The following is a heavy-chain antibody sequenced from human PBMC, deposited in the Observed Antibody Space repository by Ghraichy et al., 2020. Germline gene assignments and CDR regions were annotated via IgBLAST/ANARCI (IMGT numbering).Heavy chain of an antibody. Sequence: GGSLRLSCAASGFTFSSYWMHWVRQAPGKGLVWVSRINSDGSSTNYADSVKGRFTISRDNAKNTLYLQMNSLRAEDTAVYYCASEGDGYNFAYYYGMDVWGQGTSFTVS. J-gene: IGHJ6*02. CDR2: INSDGSST. D-gene: IGHD5-24*01. CDR1: GFTFSSYW. V-gene: IGHV3-74*01. CDR3: ASEGDGYNFAYYYGMDV.